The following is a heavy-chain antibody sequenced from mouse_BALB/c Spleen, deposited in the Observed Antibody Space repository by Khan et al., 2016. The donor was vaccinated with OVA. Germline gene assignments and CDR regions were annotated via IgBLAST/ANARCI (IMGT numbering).Heavy chain of an antibody. J-gene: IGHJ3*01. CDR3: ARNYDNDEGLAY. CDR1: GFSLPSYG. Sequence: QVQLKESGPCLVQPSQSLSITCTVSGFSLPSYGVHCVRHSPGKGLEWLGVIWSGGSTDYNDAFISRLSISKDNSKSQVFFKMNSLQGNDTAIYYCARNYDNDEGLAYWGQGTLGTVSA. D-gene: IGHD2-4*01. CDR2: IWSGGST. V-gene: IGHV2-2*02.